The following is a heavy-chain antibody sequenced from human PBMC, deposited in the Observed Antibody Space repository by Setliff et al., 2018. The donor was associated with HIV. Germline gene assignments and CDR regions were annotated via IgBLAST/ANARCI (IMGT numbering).Heavy chain of an antibody. CDR1: GYTFDKYY. CDR2: IYPDDSYT. V-gene: IGHV5-51*01. CDR3: ARRNDYYYYMDV. J-gene: IGHJ6*03. Sequence: GESLKISCQGPGYTFDKYYIAWVRQMPGKGLEWMGLIYPDDSYTTYSPAFEGHVTFSADKSNSTAYLQWSSLKASDTAMYYCARRNDYYYYMDVWGAGTTVTVSS.